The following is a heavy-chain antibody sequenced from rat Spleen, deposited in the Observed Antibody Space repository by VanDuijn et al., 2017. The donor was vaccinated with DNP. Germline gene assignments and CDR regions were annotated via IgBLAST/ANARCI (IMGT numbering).Heavy chain of an antibody. CDR2: IVYDGSSS. J-gene: IGHJ4*01. D-gene: IGHD1-2*01. CDR3: TTHGSIATISTGAMDV. Sequence: EVQLVESGGGLAQPGRSLKLSCAASGFTFSDYSMAWVRQAPKKGLEWVATIVYDGSSSYYGDSVTGRFTISRDNAKSTLYLQMDSLRSEDTATYYCTTHGSIATISTGAMDVWGQGTSVTVSS. CDR1: GFTFSDYS. V-gene: IGHV5S10*01.